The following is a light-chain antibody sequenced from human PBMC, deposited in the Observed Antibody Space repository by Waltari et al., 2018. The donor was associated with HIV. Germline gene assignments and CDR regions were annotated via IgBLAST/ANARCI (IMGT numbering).Light chain of an antibody. CDR3: QQSYSTPPYT. V-gene: IGKV1-39*01. CDR2: AAT. CDR1: QNIGNY. J-gene: IGKJ2*01. Sequence: DIQMTKSPLALSSSVGNRVTTTCRASQNIGNYVNWYRQKVGEAPEPLVFAATSLHHGVPSLFSASGSGTDFTLTIARLEPEDFAMYFCQQSYSTPPYTFGQGT.